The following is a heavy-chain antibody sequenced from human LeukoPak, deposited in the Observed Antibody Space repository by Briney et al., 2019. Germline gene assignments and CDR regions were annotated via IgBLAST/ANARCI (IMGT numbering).Heavy chain of an antibody. D-gene: IGHD3-22*01. V-gene: IGHV1-18*01. CDR3: ARGPYGGYYLYYFDY. Sequence: ASVKVSCKASGYTXTTYGISWVRQAPGQGLEWMGWISPYKGITYYAQKFQGRVTMTTDTSTSTVYMELRSLRSGDTAVYYCARGPYGGYYLYYFDYWGQGTLVTVSS. CDR2: ISPYKGIT. J-gene: IGHJ4*02. CDR1: GYTXTTYG.